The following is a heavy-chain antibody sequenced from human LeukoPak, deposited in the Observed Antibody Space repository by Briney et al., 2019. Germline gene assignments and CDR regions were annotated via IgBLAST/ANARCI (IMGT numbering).Heavy chain of an antibody. J-gene: IGHJ3*02. V-gene: IGHV4-59*01. Sequence: SATLSLTCTVSGGSISSYYWSWIRQPPGKGLEWIGYIYYSGSTNYNPSLKSRVTISVDTSKNQFSLKLSSVTAADTAVYYCARVFYDILSPGVGFDIWGQGTMVTVSS. D-gene: IGHD3-9*01. CDR1: GGSISSYY. CDR2: IYYSGST. CDR3: ARVFYDILSPGVGFDI.